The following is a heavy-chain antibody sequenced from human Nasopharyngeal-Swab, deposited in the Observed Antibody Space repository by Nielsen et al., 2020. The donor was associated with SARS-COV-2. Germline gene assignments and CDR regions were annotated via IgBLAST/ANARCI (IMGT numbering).Heavy chain of an antibody. J-gene: IGHJ4*02. D-gene: IGHD3-3*01. CDR3: ARHVSTTIFGVVIISYFDY. CDR2: IYYSGST. CDR1: GGSISSYS. V-gene: IGHV4-59*08. Sequence: SETLSLTCTVSGGSISSYSWSWIRQPPGKGLDWIGYIYYSGSTNYNPSLKSRVTISVDTSKNQFSLKLSSVTAADTAVYYCARHVSTTIFGVVIISYFDYWGQGTLVTVSS.